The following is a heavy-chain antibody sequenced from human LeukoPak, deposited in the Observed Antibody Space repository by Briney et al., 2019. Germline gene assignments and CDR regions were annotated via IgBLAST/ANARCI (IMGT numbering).Heavy chain of an antibody. V-gene: IGHV5-51*01. J-gene: IGHJ4*02. CDR2: IYPGDSDS. D-gene: IGHD3-22*01. Sequence: GESLKISCKGSGYIFTNYWIGWVRQMPGKGLEWMGIIYPGDSDSRYSPSSQGQVTISADKSINTAYLQLSSLRASDTAMYYCARQFYDSSGYYPYFDSWGQGTLVTVSS. CDR1: GYIFTNYW. CDR3: ARQFYDSSGYYPYFDS.